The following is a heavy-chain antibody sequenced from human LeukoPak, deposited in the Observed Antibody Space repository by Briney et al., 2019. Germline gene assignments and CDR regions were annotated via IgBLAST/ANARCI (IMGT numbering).Heavy chain of an antibody. CDR3: ARTLIRRDGYNFDY. CDR1: GFSLSTSGMC. CDR2: IDWDDDK. Sequence: SGPTLVNPTQTLTLTCTFSGFSLSTSGMCVSWIRRPPGKALEWLARIDWDDDKYYSTPLKTRLTISKDTSKNQVVLTMTNMDPVDTATYYCARTLIRRDGYNFDYWGQGTLVTVSS. D-gene: IGHD5-24*01. J-gene: IGHJ4*02. V-gene: IGHV2-70*11.